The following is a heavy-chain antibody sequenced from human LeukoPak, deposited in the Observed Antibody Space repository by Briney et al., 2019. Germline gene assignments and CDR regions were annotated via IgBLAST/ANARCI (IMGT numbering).Heavy chain of an antibody. V-gene: IGHV4-59*12. J-gene: IGHJ4*02. Sequence: SETLSLTCTVSGGSISSYYWSWIRQPPGKGLEWIGFIYYSGSTNYNPSLKSRVTISVHTSKNQFSLKLSSVTAADTAVYYCARGKYSYGLYFDYWGQGTLVTVSS. CDR1: GGSISSYY. D-gene: IGHD5-18*01. CDR3: ARGKYSYGLYFDY. CDR2: IYYSGST.